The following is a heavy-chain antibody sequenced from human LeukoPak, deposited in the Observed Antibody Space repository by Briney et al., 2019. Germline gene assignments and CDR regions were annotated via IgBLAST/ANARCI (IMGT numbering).Heavy chain of an antibody. CDR1: GFTFSSYG. V-gene: IGHV3-30*02. CDR3: ASGRYFDWLSPFDP. Sequence: GGSLRLSCAASGFTFSSYGMHWVRQSPGKGLEWVAFIRYDGSSKYYADSVKGRFTISRDNSKNTLYLQMNSLRAEDTAVYYCASGRYFDWLSPFDPWGQGTLVTVSS. J-gene: IGHJ5*02. CDR2: IRYDGSSK. D-gene: IGHD3-9*01.